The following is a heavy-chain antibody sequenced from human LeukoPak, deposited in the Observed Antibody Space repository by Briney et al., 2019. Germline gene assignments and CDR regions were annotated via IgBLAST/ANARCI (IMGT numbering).Heavy chain of an antibody. CDR2: ISGSGGST. CDR3: AKIPGYCSGGSCPYFDY. Sequence: PGGSLRLSCAASGFTFSSYALSWGRQAPGKGLERVSAISGSGGSTYYADSVKGRFTISRDNSKNTLYLQTNSLRAEDTAVYYCAKIPGYCSGGSCPYFDYWGQGTLVTVSS. D-gene: IGHD2-15*01. CDR1: GFTFSSYA. J-gene: IGHJ4*02. V-gene: IGHV3-23*01.